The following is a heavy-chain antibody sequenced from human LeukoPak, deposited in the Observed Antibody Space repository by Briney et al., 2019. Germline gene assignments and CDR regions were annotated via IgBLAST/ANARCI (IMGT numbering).Heavy chain of an antibody. Sequence: PSETLSLTCAVYGGSFSGYYWSWIRQPPGKGLEWIGEINHSGSTNYNPSLKSRVTISVDTSKSQFSLKLSSVTAADTAVYYCARLRFLEWLSNDAFDIWGQGTMVTVSS. CDR3: ARLRFLEWLSNDAFDI. D-gene: IGHD3-3*01. J-gene: IGHJ3*02. CDR2: INHSGST. CDR1: GGSFSGYY. V-gene: IGHV4-34*09.